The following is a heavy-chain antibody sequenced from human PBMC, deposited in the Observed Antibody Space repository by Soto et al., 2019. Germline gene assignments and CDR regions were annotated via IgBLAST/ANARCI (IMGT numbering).Heavy chain of an antibody. V-gene: IGHV1-69*13. CDR3: ARGVGAYSFDY. D-gene: IGHD1-26*01. Sequence: SVKVSCKASGGTFSTYAITWVRQAPGQGLEWLGGIIPIFGTTDYARKFQGRVTITAAESTSTVFIELSSLTSEDTAVYYCARGVGAYSFDYWGQGTLVTVSS. CDR2: IIPIFGTT. J-gene: IGHJ4*02. CDR1: GGTFSTYA.